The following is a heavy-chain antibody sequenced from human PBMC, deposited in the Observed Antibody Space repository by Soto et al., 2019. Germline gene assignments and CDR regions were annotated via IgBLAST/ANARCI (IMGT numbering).Heavy chain of an antibody. CDR3: AKDHFNYGPSPGYYYYYYMDV. J-gene: IGHJ6*03. Sequence: PGGSLRLSCAASGFTFSSYAMSWVRQAPGKGLEWVSAISGSGGSTYYADSVKGRFTISRDNSKNTLYLQMNSLRAEDTAVYYCAKDHFNYGPSPGYYYYYYMDVWGKGTTVTVSS. CDR2: ISGSGGST. V-gene: IGHV3-23*01. CDR1: GFTFSSYA. D-gene: IGHD3-10*01.